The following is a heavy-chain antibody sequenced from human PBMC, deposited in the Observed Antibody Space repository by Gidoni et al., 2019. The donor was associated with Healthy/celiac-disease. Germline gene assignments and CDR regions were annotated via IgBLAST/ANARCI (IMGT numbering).Heavy chain of an antibody. V-gene: IGHV1-69*06. CDR3: ASAFSAGVPAAMGYYYGMDV. D-gene: IGHD2-2*01. CDR2: IIPIFGTA. J-gene: IGHJ6*02. CDR1: GGTFSSYA. Sequence: QVQLVQSGAEVKKPGTSVKVSCKASGGTFSSYAISWVRQAPGQGLEWMGGIIPIFGTANYGQKCQGRVTITADKSTSTAYMELSSLRSEDTAVYYCASAFSAGVPAAMGYYYGMDVWGQGTTVTVSS.